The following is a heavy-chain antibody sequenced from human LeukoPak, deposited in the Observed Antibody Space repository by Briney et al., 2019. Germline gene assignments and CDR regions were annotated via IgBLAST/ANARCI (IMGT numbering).Heavy chain of an antibody. J-gene: IGHJ4*02. Sequence: PGGSLRLSCAASGFTFSSYAMSWVRQAPGKGLEWVSPISGSGGSTYYADSVKGRFTISRDNSKNTLYLQMNSLRAEDTAVYYCAIVVGATDNYWGQGTLVTVSS. CDR1: GFTFSSYA. D-gene: IGHD1-26*01. V-gene: IGHV3-23*01. CDR3: AIVVGATDNY. CDR2: ISGSGGST.